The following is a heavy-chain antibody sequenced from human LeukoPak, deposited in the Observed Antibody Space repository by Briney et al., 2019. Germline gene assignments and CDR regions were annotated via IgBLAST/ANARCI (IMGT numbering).Heavy chain of an antibody. J-gene: IGHJ4*02. CDR3: ASLGVVAAAAPKPDY. V-gene: IGHV4-31*03. CDR1: GGSISSGGYC. Sequence: SETLSLTCTVSGGSISSGGYCWSWIRQHPGKGLEWIGYIYYSGSTYYNPSLKSRVTISVDTSKNQFSLKLSSVTAADTAVYYCASLGVVAAAAPKPDYWGQGTLVTVSS. D-gene: IGHD6-25*01. CDR2: IYYSGST.